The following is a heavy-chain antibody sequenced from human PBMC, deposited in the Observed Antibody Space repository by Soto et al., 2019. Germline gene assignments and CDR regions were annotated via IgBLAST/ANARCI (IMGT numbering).Heavy chain of an antibody. V-gene: IGHV1-3*01. D-gene: IGHD3-16*01. J-gene: IGHJ4*02. CDR2: INAGNGNT. CDR3: ARGEFLSYDDY. CDR1: GYTFTRYA. Sequence: ASVKVSXKASGYTFTRYAMHWVRQAPGQRLEWMGWINAGNGNTKYSQKFQGRGIITRDTSASTAYMELSSLRSEDTAVYYCARGEFLSYDDYWGQGTLVTVSS.